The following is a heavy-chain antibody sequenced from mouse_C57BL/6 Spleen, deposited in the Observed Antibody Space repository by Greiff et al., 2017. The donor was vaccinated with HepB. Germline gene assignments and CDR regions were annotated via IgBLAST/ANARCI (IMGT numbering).Heavy chain of an antibody. V-gene: IGHV1-69*01. CDR1: GYTFTSYW. J-gene: IGHJ1*03. D-gene: IGHD2-3*01. Sequence: VQLQQPGAELVMPGASVKLSCKASGYTFTSYWMHWVKQRPGQGLEWIGEIDPSDSYTNYNQKFKGKSTLTVDKSSSTAYMQLSSLTSEDSAVYYCARGGYEGYFDVWGTGTTVTVSS. CDR3: ARGGYEGYFDV. CDR2: IDPSDSYT.